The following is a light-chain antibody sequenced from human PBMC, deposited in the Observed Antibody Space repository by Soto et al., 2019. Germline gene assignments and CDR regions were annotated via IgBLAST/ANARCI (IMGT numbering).Light chain of an antibody. CDR3: QHYNSYSEA. CDR2: KAS. J-gene: IGKJ1*01. Sequence: DIQMTQSASAVSGSVGDRVTITSRASQAISSWLAWYQQKPGKAPKLLIYKASTLKSGVPSRFSGSGSGTEFTLTISSLQPDDFATYYCQHYNSYSEAFGQGTKVDI. CDR1: QAISSW. V-gene: IGKV1-5*03.